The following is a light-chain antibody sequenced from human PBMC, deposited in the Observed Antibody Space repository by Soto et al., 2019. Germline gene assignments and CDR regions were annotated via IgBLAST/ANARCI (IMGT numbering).Light chain of an antibody. CDR1: QSVSSY. CDR2: DAA. V-gene: IGKV3-11*01. CDR3: QQRRNWPPLT. J-gene: IGKJ4*01. Sequence: EIVLTRAPATLPWSPGERATLPSRARQSVSSYFARYQQKPGQAPRFLVYDAANRATGIPARFSGSGSGTHLTLTISSLEPEDFAVYYCQQRRNWPPLTFGGGTKVDI.